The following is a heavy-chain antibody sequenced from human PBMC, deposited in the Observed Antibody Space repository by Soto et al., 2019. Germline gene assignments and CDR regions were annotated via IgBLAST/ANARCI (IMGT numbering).Heavy chain of an antibody. Sequence: SVKVSCKASGYTFTSYGISWVRQAPGQGPEWMGRIIPMLDITNYAQKFQGRVTITADKSTTTAYMEVSSLRPEDTAMYYCVKDSPFGSVFSRHDDIDSWGQGSPVTVSA. CDR3: VKDSPFGSVFSRHDDIDS. CDR1: GYTFTSYG. CDR2: IIPMLDIT. J-gene: IGHJ4*02. V-gene: IGHV1-69*04. D-gene: IGHD5-12*01.